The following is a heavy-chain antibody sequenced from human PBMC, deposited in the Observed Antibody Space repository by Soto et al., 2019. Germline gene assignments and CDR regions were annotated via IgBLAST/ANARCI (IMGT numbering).Heavy chain of an antibody. J-gene: IGHJ4*02. CDR1: GGTFSSYA. V-gene: IGHV1-69*01. CDR2: IIPIFGTA. D-gene: IGHD3-22*01. CDR3: ASTGVGSGYYWRSPDTQLGY. Sequence: QVQLVQSGAEVKKPGSSVKVSCKASGGTFSSYAISWVRQAPGQGLEWMGGIIPIFGTANYAQKFQGRVTITADESTSTAYMELSSLRSEDTAVYYCASTGVGSGYYWRSPDTQLGYGGQGTLVTVS.